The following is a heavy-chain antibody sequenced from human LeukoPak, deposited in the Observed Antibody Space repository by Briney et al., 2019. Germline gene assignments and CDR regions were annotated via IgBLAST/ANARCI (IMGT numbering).Heavy chain of an antibody. D-gene: IGHD3-22*01. J-gene: IGHJ4*02. CDR1: GFTFSSYA. Sequence: PGGSLRLSCAPSGFTFSSYAMNWVRQAPGKGLEWVSAISGSGGSTYYADSVKGRFTISRDNSKNTLYLQMNSLRAEDRAVYNCAKSDDSSGYYYGIVYWGQGTLVTVSS. CDR3: AKSDDSSGYYYGIVY. V-gene: IGHV3-23*01. CDR2: ISGSGGST.